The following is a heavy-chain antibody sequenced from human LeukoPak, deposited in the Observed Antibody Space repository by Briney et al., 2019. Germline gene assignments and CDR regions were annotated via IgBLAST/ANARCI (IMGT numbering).Heavy chain of an antibody. CDR1: GYSISSGYY. Sequence: SETLSLTCAVSGYSISSGYYWGWIRPPPGKGLEWIGSIYHSGSTYYNPSLKSRVTISVDTSKNQFSLKLSSVTAADTAVYYCARPAREYVGATPLYYYYYMDVWGKGTTVTVSS. J-gene: IGHJ6*03. CDR3: ARPAREYVGATPLYYYYYMDV. D-gene: IGHD1-26*01. V-gene: IGHV4-38-2*01. CDR2: IYHSGST.